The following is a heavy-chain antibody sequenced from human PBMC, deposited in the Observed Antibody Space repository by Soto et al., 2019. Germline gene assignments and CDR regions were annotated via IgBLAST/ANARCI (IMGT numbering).Heavy chain of an antibody. CDR2: IYWDDDK. CDR3: AQNSDYGSGSLDY. V-gene: IGHV2-5*02. D-gene: IGHD3-10*01. CDR1: GFSLSTGVG. J-gene: IGHJ4*02. Sequence: QITLKESGPTLVKPTQTLTLTCTFSGFSLSTGVGVGWIRQPPGKALECLALIYWDDDKRYSSSLKSRLTITQHTSNTQGVLIMTIMDPVDTATYYCAQNSDYGSGSLDYWGQGILVTVSS.